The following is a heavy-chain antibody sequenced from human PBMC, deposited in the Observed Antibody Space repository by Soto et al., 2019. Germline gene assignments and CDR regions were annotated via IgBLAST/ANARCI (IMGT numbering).Heavy chain of an antibody. CDR2: IKQDGSEK. CDR1: GFTFSSYW. J-gene: IGHJ4*02. D-gene: IGHD1-26*01. V-gene: IGHV3-7*05. Sequence: EVQLVESGGGLVQPGGSLRLSCAASGFTFSSYWMSWVRQAPGKGLEWVANIKQDGSEKYYVDSVKGRFTISRDNAKNSLDLEMNSLSAEDTAVYYCARESIVGAPLDYWGQGTLVTVSS. CDR3: ARESIVGAPLDY.